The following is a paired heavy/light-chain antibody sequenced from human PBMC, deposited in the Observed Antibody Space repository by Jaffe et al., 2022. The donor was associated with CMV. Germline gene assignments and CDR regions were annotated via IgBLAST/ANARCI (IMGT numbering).Heavy chain of an antibody. CDR2: INTYNGKT. D-gene: IGHD3-10*01. CDR3: ARLPVHGSYGYFDL. Sequence: QVHLVQSGPEVRKPGASVKVSCKASGYMFSNYHMTWVRQAPGQGLEYMGWINTYNGKTDYIQKFQDRVTMTTDTSTSTAYMELRSLTFDDTAIYFCARLPVHGSYGYFDLWGHGTLVTVSS. J-gene: IGHJ2*01. V-gene: IGHV1-18*01. CDR1: GYMFSNYH.
Light chain of an antibody. V-gene: IGKV3-15*01. CDR2: GAS. CDR1: QNINRN. CDR3: QQYQDWPPQHT. J-gene: IGKJ2*01. Sequence: EIVMTQSPATLSVSPGEGATLSCRASQNINRNLAWYQQIPGQAPRLLIYGASTRAAGIPARFSGRGSGTDFTLTISRLQSEDFAVYYCQQYQDWPPQHTFGQGTKLEIK.